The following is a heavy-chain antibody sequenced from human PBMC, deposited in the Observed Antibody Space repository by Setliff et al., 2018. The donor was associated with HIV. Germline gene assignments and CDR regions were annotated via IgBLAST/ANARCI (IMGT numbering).Heavy chain of an antibody. CDR3: ARGAPGGYCGGDCYFQGDYQYYYYMDV. CDR1: GASISSSGSY. D-gene: IGHD2-21*02. V-gene: IGHV4-39*01. J-gene: IGHJ6*03. CDR2: IYYNGGP. Sequence: KSSETLSLTCTVSGASISSSGSYWGWIRQSPGKGLQWIGSIYYNGGPYYNPSLRSRLTLSVDTSKNQFSLRLSSVTAADTAVYYCARGAPGGYCGGDCYFQGDYQYYYYMDVWGNGTTVTVSS.